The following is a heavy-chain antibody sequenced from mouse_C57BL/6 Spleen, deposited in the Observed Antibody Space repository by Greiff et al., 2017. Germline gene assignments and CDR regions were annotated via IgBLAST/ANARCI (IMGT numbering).Heavy chain of an antibody. Sequence: EVKLMESGGGLVKPGGSLKLSCAASGFTFSDYGMHWVRQAPEKGLEWVAYISSGSSTIYYADTVKGRFTISRDNAKNTLFLQMTSLRSEDTAMYYCARFTTVVEGYYFDYWGQGTTLTVSS. CDR1: GFTFSDYG. D-gene: IGHD1-1*01. CDR2: ISSGSSTI. V-gene: IGHV5-17*01. CDR3: ARFTTVVEGYYFDY. J-gene: IGHJ2*01.